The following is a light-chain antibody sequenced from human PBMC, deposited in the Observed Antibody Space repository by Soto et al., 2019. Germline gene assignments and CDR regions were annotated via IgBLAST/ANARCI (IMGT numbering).Light chain of an antibody. V-gene: IGKV3-20*01. J-gene: IGKJ1*01. Sequence: EIVLTQSPGTLSLSPGERATLSCRASQSVSSSYLAWYQQKPGQAPRLLIYGASRRATGIPDRFSGSGSVTDFNLTISRLEPEDFAVYYCQQYGSSPRTFGQGTKVEVK. CDR1: QSVSSSY. CDR2: GAS. CDR3: QQYGSSPRT.